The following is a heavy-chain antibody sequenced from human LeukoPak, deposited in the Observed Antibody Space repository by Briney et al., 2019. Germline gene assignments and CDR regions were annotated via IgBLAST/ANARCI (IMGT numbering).Heavy chain of an antibody. Sequence: GGSLRLSCAASGFTFSDHYMSWIRLAPGKGREWVSSISTSGTAIYYADSVKGRFTLSRDNAKNSLYLQMNSLRAEDTAVYYCARSGHFISTSCYSIWTRSLYGIDVWGQGTTVTVSS. CDR1: GFTFSDHY. CDR3: ARSGHFISTSCYSIWTRSLYGIDV. CDR2: ISTSGTAI. V-gene: IGHV3-11*01. D-gene: IGHD2-2*02. J-gene: IGHJ6*02.